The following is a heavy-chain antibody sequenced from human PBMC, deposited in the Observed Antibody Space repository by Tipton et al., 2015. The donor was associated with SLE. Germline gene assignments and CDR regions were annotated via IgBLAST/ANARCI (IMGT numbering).Heavy chain of an antibody. D-gene: IGHD3-3*02. CDR1: GGSIRSFY. V-gene: IGHV4-59*12. CDR2: IYYSGST. J-gene: IGHJ4*02. CDR3: ARGTHFYGFFDS. Sequence: TLSLTCTVSGGSIRSFYWSWIRQPPSKGLEWIGYIYYSGSTNYGSSFKSRVTMSLDMSRNQFSLKLNSMTAADTAVYFCARGTHFYGFFDSWGQGTLVTVSP.